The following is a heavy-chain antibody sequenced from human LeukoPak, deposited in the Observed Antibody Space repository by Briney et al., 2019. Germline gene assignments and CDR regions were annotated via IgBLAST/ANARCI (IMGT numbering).Heavy chain of an antibody. J-gene: IGHJ4*02. CDR2: INPNSGGT. CDR3: ARDLRATIEYYFDY. V-gene: IGHV1-2*02. D-gene: IGHD4-17*01. Sequence: ASVKVSCKASGYTFTGYYMHWVRQAPGQGLEWMGWINPNSGGTNYAQKFQGRVTMTRDTSISTAYMELSRLRSDDTAVYYCARDLRATIEYYFDYWGQGTLVTVSS. CDR1: GYTFTGYY.